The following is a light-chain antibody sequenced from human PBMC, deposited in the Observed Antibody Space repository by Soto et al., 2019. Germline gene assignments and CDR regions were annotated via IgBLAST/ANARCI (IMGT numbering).Light chain of an antibody. Sequence: DIQKTQCQSSLSASVGDIVTITXXASQSIASYLNWYQQKPGKAPNLLIYSAFSLESGVPSRFSGSGSGTDYTLTISSLQPEDFATYFCQQSYSRPRTFGQGAKVDIK. CDR1: QSIASY. V-gene: IGKV1-39*01. J-gene: IGKJ1*01. CDR3: QQSYSRPRT. CDR2: SAF.